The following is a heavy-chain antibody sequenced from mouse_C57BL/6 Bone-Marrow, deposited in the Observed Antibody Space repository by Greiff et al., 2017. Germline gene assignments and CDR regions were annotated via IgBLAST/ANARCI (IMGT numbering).Heavy chain of an antibody. V-gene: IGHV1-75*01. CDR1: GYTFTDYY. D-gene: IGHD2-1*01. CDR3: ARYLYYGNWGYYYAMDY. CDR2: IFPGSGST. Sequence: VQLQQSGPELVKPGASVKISCKASGYTFTDYYINWVKQRPGQGLEWIGWIFPGSGSTYYNEKFKGKATLTVDKSSSTAYMLLSSLTSEDSAVYFCARYLYYGNWGYYYAMDYWGQGTSVTVSS. J-gene: IGHJ4*01.